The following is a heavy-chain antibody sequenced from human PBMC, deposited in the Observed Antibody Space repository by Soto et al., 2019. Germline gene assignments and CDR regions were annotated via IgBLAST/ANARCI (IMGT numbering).Heavy chain of an antibody. J-gene: IGHJ5*02. CDR1: GFTFRSFT. D-gene: IGHD6-13*01. V-gene: IGHV3-21*01. CDR2: ISSNSAYI. Sequence: ETLRLSCAASGFTFRSFTMNWVRQAPGKGLEWVSTISSNSAYIYYTDALRGRFTISRDNAKNSLHLQMNSLRAEDTAVYYCTRDASRDSSARGWFDPWGPGTLVTVSS. CDR3: TRDASRDSSARGWFDP.